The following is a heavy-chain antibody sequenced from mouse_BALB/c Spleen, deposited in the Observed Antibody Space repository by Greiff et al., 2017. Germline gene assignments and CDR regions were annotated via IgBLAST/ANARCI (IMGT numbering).Heavy chain of an antibody. CDR3: ARKDYGGRWFAY. Sequence: EVQLQQSGAELVKPGASVKISCKASGYTFTGYTMHWVNQSPGKGLEWIGGINPSNGGTSYTQKFKGKATLTVDNSSNTAYMELSSLTSEDSAVYYCARKDYGGRWFAYWGQGTPVTVSA. D-gene: IGHD1-1*01. V-gene: IGHV1-26*01. CDR1: GYTFTGYT. J-gene: IGHJ3*01. CDR2: INPSNGGT.